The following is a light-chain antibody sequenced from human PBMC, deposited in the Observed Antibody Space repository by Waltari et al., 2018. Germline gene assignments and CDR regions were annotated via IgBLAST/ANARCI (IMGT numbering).Light chain of an antibody. CDR3: AAWDDSLNGRWV. Sequence: QPVLTQPPSASGTPGQGATTPCSGGASTTGNNVWNWNHTVPGKAPKLLIYRSDRRPAGVPDRFSGSKSGTSASLAISGLQSEDEADYYCAAWDDSLNGRWVFGGGTKVTVL. CDR1: ASTTGNNV. CDR2: RSD. J-gene: IGLJ3*02. V-gene: IGLV1-44*01.